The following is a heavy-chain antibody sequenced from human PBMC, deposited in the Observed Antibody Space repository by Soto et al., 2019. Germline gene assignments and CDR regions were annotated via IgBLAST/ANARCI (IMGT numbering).Heavy chain of an antibody. CDR1: GFTFDDYA. Sequence: GGSLRLSCAASGFTFDDYAMHWVRQAPGKGLEWVSGISWNSGSIGYADSVKRRFTISRDNAKNSLYLQMNSLRAEDTALYYCAKGSGYSFTTLLNWFDPWGQGTLVTVSS. J-gene: IGHJ5*02. CDR2: ISWNSGSI. V-gene: IGHV3-9*01. D-gene: IGHD5-18*01. CDR3: AKGSGYSFTTLLNWFDP.